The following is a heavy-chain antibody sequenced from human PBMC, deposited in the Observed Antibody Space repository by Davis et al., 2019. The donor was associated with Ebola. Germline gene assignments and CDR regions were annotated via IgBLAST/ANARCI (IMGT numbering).Heavy chain of an antibody. CDR2: ISSSSSYI. V-gene: IGHV3-21*01. Sequence: GESLKISCAASGFTFSSYSMNWVRQAPGKGLEWVSSISSSSSYIYYADSVKGRFTISRDNSKNTLYLQMNSLRAEDTAVYYCARSVGFGDYWGQGTLVTVSS. CDR1: GFTFSSYS. J-gene: IGHJ4*02. D-gene: IGHD3-10*01. CDR3: ARSVGFGDY.